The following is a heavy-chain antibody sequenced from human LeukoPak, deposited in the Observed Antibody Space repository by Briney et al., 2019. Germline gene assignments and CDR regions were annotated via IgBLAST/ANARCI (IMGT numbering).Heavy chain of an antibody. V-gene: IGHV1-18*04. D-gene: IGHD3-10*01. J-gene: IGHJ5*02. CDR3: ARDPNYYGSGRQHNWFDP. CDR1: GYTFTGYY. CDR2: ISAYNGNT. Sequence: GASVKVSCKASGYTFTGYYMHWVRQAPGQGLEWMGWISAYNGNTNYAQKLQGRVTITTDTSTSTAYMELRSLRSDDTAVYYCARDPNYYGSGRQHNWFDPWGQGTLVTVSS.